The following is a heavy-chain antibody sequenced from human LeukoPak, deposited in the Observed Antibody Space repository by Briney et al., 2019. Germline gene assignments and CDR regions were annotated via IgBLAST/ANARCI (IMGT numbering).Heavy chain of an antibody. J-gene: IGHJ3*02. CDR1: GGSISSYY. D-gene: IGHD5-18*01. V-gene: IGHV4-59*08. CDR2: IYYSGST. CDR3: ARHIEDTAMVHDAFDI. Sequence: SETLSLTCTVSGGSISSYYWSWIRQPPGKGLEWIGYIYYSGSTNYNPSLKSRVTISVDTSKNQFSLKLSSVTAADTAVYYCARHIEDTAMVHDAFDIWGQGTMVTVSS.